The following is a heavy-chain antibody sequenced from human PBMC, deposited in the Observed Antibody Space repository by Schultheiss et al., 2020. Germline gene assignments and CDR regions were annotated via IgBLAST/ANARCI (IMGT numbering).Heavy chain of an antibody. CDR1: GFTFDDYA. CDR3: ARDRCSGGSLRAPADY. J-gene: IGHJ4*02. CDR2: ISWNSGSI. Sequence: GGSLRLSCAASGFTFDDYAMHWVRQAPGKGLEWVSGISWNSGSIGYADSVKGRFTISRDNSKNTLYLQMNSLIAEDMAVYYCARDRCSGGSLRAPADYWGQGTLVTVSS. V-gene: IGHV3-9*03. D-gene: IGHD2-15*01.